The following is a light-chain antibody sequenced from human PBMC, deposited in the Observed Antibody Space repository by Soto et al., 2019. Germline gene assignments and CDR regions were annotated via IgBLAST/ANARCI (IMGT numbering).Light chain of an antibody. V-gene: IGLV2-23*01. CDR2: EGN. CDR3: CSPAGSSTYV. J-gene: IGLJ2*01. CDR1: SSDVGDYNL. Sequence: QSVLTQPASVSGSPGQSITISCTGSSSDVGDYNLVSWYQHHPGKAPKLMIYEGNKRPSGVSNRFSGSKSGNTASLTISGLQAEDDAAYYCCSPAGSSTYVFGAGTKLTVL.